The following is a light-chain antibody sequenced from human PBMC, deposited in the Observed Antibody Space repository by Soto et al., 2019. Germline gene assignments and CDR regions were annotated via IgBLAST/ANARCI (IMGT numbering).Light chain of an antibody. CDR1: RSDVGGYNY. J-gene: IGLJ1*01. CDR3: SSYAGSNNYV. V-gene: IGLV2-8*01. CDR2: EVN. Sequence: QSVLTQPPSASGSPGQSVTISCTGTRSDVGGYNYVSWYQQHPGKAPKPMIYEVNQRPSGVPDRFSGSKSGNTASLTVSGLQAEDEADYYCSSYAGSNNYVFGTGTKVTVL.